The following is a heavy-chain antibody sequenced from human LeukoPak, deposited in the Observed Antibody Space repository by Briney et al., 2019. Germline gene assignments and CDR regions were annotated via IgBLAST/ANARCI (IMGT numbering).Heavy chain of an antibody. Sequence: SQTLSLTCAISGDSVSSNSAAWNWIRQSPSRGLEWLGRTYYRSKWHNDYAVSVKSRITINPDTSKNQFSLQLNSVTPEDTAVYYCARDLAPPPTRYDYVWGSYRPNYWYFDLWGRGTLVTVSS. CDR2: TYYRSKWHN. CDR3: ARDLAPPPTRYDYVWGSYRPNYWYFDL. CDR1: GDSVSSNSAA. D-gene: IGHD3-16*02. V-gene: IGHV6-1*01. J-gene: IGHJ2*01.